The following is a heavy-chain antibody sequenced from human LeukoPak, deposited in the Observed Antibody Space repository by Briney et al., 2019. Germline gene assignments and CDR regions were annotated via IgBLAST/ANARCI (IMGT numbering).Heavy chain of an antibody. D-gene: IGHD2-15*01. V-gene: IGHV3-9*01. J-gene: IGHJ4*02. CDR1: GFTLSNYW. CDR2: ISWNSASI. Sequence: PGGSLRLSCAASGFTLSNYWMHWVRQAPGKGLEWVSAISWNSASIGYADSVKGRFTISRDNAKNSLYLQMNSLRAEDTALYYCAKTLGYCSGGSCPFDYWGQGTLVTVSS. CDR3: AKTLGYCSGGSCPFDY.